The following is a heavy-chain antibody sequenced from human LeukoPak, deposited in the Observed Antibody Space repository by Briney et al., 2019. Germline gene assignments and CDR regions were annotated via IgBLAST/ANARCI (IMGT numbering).Heavy chain of an antibody. V-gene: IGHV5-51*01. Sequence: HGESLKISCKGSGYSFTSYWIGWVRQMPGKGLGWMGIIYPGDSDTRYSPSFQGQVTISADKSISTAYLQWSSQKPSDTAVYYCARQKTWGGHYYYYMDVWGKGTTVTVSS. CDR2: IYPGDSDT. J-gene: IGHJ6*03. D-gene: IGHD3-16*01. CDR3: ARQKTWGGHYYYYMDV. CDR1: GYSFTSYW.